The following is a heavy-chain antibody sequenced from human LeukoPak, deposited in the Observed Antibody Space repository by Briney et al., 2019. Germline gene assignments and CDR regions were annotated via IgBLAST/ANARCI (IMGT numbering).Heavy chain of an antibody. D-gene: IGHD6-25*01. CDR3: ARSTSSGWNYFDY. Sequence: GGSLRLSCAASGFTVSANYMSWARQVPGKGLEWISVIYSGGGTHYADSVKGRFTMSRDSSKNTLYLQMSSLRGEDTAVYYCARSTSSGWNYFDYWAREPWSPSPQ. CDR1: GFTVSANY. CDR2: IYSGGGT. J-gene: IGHJ4*02. V-gene: IGHV3-66*02.